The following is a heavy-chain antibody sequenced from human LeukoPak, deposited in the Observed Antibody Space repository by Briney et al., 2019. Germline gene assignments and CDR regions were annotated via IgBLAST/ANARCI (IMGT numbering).Heavy chain of an antibody. Sequence: GGSLRLSCAASGFTFSSYELYWVRQAPGKGLEWVSYISSGGTTIKYADSVKGQFTISRDYAKKSLYLQMNSLRAEDTAIYYCGAGRQFVGAFDIWGQGTLVTVSS. CDR3: GAGRQFVGAFDI. CDR1: GFTFSSYE. CDR2: ISSGGTTI. D-gene: IGHD3-10*01. V-gene: IGHV3-48*03. J-gene: IGHJ3*02.